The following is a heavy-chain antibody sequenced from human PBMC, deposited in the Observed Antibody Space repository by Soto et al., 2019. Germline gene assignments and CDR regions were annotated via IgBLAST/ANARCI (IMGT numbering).Heavy chain of an antibody. Sequence: PSETLSLTWAVDGGSFRGYYWSWIPQPPGKGLEWIGEINHSGSTNYNPPLKSGVTISVDTSKNQFSLKLSSVTAADTAVYYCARGACARSGSSRLYYWGQGTLVTVSS. CDR2: INHSGST. CDR1: GGSFRGYY. D-gene: IGHD1-26*01. J-gene: IGHJ4*02. CDR3: ARGACARSGSSRLYY. V-gene: IGHV4-34*01.